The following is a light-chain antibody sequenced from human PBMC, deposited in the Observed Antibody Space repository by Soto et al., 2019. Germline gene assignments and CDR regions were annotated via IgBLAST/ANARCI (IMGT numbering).Light chain of an antibody. J-gene: IGKJ5*01. V-gene: IGKV3D-15*01. CDR3: HHYSSWPPYT. Sequence: EIVMTQSPATLSVSPGERATLSCRASQSVSSDLAWYQQKPGQAPRLLIYGASTRATGIPARFSGSGSGTEFTLTISSLQSEDFAVYYCHHYSSWPPYTFGQGTRLEIK. CDR1: QSVSSD. CDR2: GAS.